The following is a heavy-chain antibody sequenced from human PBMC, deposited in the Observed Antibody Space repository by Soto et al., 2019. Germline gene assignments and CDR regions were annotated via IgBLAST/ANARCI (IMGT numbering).Heavy chain of an antibody. D-gene: IGHD6-19*01. Sequence: SETLSLTCAVYGGSFSGYYWSWIRQPPGKGLEWIGEINHSGSTNYNPSLKSRVTISVDTSKNQFSLKLSSVTAADTAVYYCARGQTAVAGNYYYYGMDVWGQGTTVTVS. V-gene: IGHV4-34*01. J-gene: IGHJ6*02. CDR1: GGSFSGYY. CDR3: ARGQTAVAGNYYYYGMDV. CDR2: INHSGST.